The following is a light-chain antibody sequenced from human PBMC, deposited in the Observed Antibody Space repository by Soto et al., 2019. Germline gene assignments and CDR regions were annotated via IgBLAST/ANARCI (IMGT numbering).Light chain of an antibody. CDR3: MLYMGGGLVV. Sequence: QAVVTQEPSFSVSPGGTVTLTCGLTSGSVSTTYYPSWYQQTPGQAPRTLIYSTNIRSSGFPDRFSGSILGNKAALTITGAQADDESDYHCMLYMGGGLVVVGGGTQLTVL. CDR2: STN. J-gene: IGLJ2*01. V-gene: IGLV8-61*01. CDR1: SGSVSTTYY.